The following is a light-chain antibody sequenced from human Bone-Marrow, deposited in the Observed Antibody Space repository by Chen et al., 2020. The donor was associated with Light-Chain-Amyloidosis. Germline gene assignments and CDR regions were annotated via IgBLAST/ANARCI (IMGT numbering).Light chain of an antibody. CDR3: QSAASSGTDEVI. V-gene: IGLV3-25*03. CDR1: DLPTKY. Sequence: SYELTQPPSVSVSPGQTARITCSGDDLPTKYAYWYQQKPGQAPVLVIHRDTERPSGISERVAGSSSGTTATLTISGVQAEDEAEYHSQSAASSGTDEVIFGGGTKLTV. CDR2: RDT. J-gene: IGLJ2*01.